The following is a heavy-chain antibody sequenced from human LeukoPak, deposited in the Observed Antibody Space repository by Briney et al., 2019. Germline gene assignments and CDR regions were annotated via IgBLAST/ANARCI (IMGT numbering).Heavy chain of an antibody. V-gene: IGHV4-34*01. D-gene: IGHD2-21*01. CDR1: GGSFSGYY. Sequence: SETLSLTCAVYGGSFSGYYWSWIRQPPGKGLEWIGEINHDGSTNYNPSLKSRVTISVDTSKNQFSLKLNSVTAADTAVYYCARVGYCKTVGCLDPWGQGTLVTVSS. CDR3: ARVGYCKTVGCLDP. J-gene: IGHJ5*02. CDR2: INHDGST.